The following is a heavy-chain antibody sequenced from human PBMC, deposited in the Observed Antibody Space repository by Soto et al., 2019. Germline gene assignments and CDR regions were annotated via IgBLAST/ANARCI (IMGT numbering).Heavy chain of an antibody. J-gene: IGHJ4*02. CDR3: AKGWDEKYFDS. V-gene: IGHV4-4*07. D-gene: IGHD1-26*01. Sequence: VQLQESGPGLVKPSETLSLSCTVSGASLLSSYWSWVRQPAGKGLEWIGHIFSSGRPSYNPSLKNRLTLSIGTSKNLFSLNLSSVTAADTAVYYCAKGWDEKYFDSWGQGSLVTVSS. CDR2: IFSSGRP. CDR1: GASLLSSY.